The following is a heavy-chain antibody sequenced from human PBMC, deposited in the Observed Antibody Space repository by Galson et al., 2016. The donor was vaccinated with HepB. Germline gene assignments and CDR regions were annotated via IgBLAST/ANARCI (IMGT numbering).Heavy chain of an antibody. CDR3: IRSLGATDY. J-gene: IGHJ4*02. Sequence: SLRLPCAASGFTFSSYWMHWVRQAPGKGLVWVSRINTDGSTTNYADSVKGRFTISRDNAKNTLFLQMNILRAEDTAVYYCIRSLGATDYWGQGTLVTVSS. V-gene: IGHV3-74*01. D-gene: IGHD1-26*01. CDR1: GFTFSSYW. CDR2: INTDGSTT.